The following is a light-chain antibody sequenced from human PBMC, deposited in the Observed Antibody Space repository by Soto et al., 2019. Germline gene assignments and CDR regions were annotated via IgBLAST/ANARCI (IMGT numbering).Light chain of an antibody. CDR3: QQYNSWLWT. CDR2: GAS. V-gene: IGKV3-15*01. Sequence: EIVMPQYPAPLSMSLGERSTLSCRASQSVSSNLAWYQQKPGQAPRLLIYGASTRATGIPARFSGSGSGTEFTLIISSLQSEDSAVYYCQQYNSWLWTFGQGTKVDI. J-gene: IGKJ1*01. CDR1: QSVSSN.